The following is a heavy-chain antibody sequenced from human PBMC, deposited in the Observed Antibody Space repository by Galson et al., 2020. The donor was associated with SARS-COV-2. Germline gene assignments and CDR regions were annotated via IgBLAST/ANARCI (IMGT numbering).Heavy chain of an antibody. Sequence: ASETLSLTCSVSGYSISSGYYWMWLRPSPEQGLEWIANIHRSGSTYYNPSLKSRATISVDTSKNQFSLRLNSMTAADTAVYYCARQVVAKTYYFDYWGRGILVTVSS. V-gene: IGHV4-38-2*02. CDR3: ARQVVAKTYYFDY. CDR1: GYSISSGYY. J-gene: IGHJ4*02. D-gene: IGHD2-15*01. CDR2: IHRSGST.